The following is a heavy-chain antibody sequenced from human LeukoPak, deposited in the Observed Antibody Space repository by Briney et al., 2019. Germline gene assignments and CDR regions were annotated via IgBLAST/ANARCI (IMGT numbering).Heavy chain of an antibody. CDR3: ARFPPQYSYGGDAFDI. CDR2: IYYSGST. J-gene: IGHJ3*02. D-gene: IGHD5-18*01. CDR1: GGSISSYY. V-gene: IGHV4-59*12. Sequence: SETLSLTCTVSGGSISSYYWSWIRQPPGKGLEWIGYIYYSGSTNYNPSLKSRVTISVDTSKNQFSLKLSSVTAADTAVYYCARFPPQYSYGGDAFDIWGQGTMVTVSS.